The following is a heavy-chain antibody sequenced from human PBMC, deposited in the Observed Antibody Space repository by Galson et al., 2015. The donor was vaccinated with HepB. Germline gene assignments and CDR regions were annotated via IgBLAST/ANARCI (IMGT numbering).Heavy chain of an antibody. CDR1: GYTFINYA. CDR2: ISTNSADR. Sequence: SCKASGYTFINYAISWVRQAPGQGLEWMAWISTNSADRNYAQDFQDRVTMTTDTSTSTAYMELRSLRSDDTAVYYCARVGSRVGATTYFDYWGQGTLVTVSS. CDR3: ARVGSRVGATTYFDY. V-gene: IGHV1-18*04. D-gene: IGHD1-26*01. J-gene: IGHJ4*02.